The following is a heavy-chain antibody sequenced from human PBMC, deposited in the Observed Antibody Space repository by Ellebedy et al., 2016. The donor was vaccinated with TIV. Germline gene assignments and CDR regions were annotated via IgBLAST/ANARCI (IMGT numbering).Heavy chain of an antibody. D-gene: IGHD2-2*02. J-gene: IGHJ4*02. V-gene: IGHV3-33*01. CDR1: GFTFSSYG. Sequence: SLKISCASSGFTFSSYGMHLVRQAPRKGLGGVALIGYDGSNKYYADSVKGRFTISRDNSQNTLYQQMNSLRAEDTAVYYWEREKGAKGLYWGQGTLVTVSS. CDR2: IGYDGSNK. CDR3: EREKGAKGLY.